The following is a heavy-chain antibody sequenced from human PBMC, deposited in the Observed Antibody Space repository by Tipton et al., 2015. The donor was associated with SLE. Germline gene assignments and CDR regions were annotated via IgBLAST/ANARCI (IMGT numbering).Heavy chain of an antibody. J-gene: IGHJ4*02. D-gene: IGHD6-19*01. CDR2: THFSGNT. V-gene: IGHV4-39*07. CDR3: ARQAHDTGWYEHFDH. CDR1: GGPIMNTHYS. Sequence: TLSLTCTVSGGPIMNTHYSWGWVRQPPGKGLDWIGTTHFSGNTYYNPSLKSRVAISLDTSKNQLSLNLSSVTAADTAVYYCARQAHDTGWYEHFDHWGQGTLVAVSS.